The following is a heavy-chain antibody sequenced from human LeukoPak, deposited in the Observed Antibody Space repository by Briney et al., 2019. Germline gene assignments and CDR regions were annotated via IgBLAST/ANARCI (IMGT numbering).Heavy chain of an antibody. CDR2: IHPKSGGT. Sequence: ASVKVSCKASGYTFIGYYMYWVRQAPGQGLEWVGWIHPKSGGTNYAQKFQGRVTTTRDTSISTAYMELSRLRSDDTAVYYCARDGDAVMVDFDYWGQGTLVSVSS. J-gene: IGHJ4*02. V-gene: IGHV1-2*02. CDR1: GYTFIGYY. CDR3: ARDGDAVMVDFDY. D-gene: IGHD2-15*01.